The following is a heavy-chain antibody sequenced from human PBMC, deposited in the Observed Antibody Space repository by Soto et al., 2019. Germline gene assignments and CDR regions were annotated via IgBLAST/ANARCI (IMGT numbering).Heavy chain of an antibody. CDR3: AREIRRDSSGWYGYYYYGMDV. J-gene: IGHJ6*02. Sequence: SVKVSCKASGGTFSSYAISWVRQAPGQGLEWMGGIIPIFGTANYAQKFQGRVTITADESTSTAYMELSSLRSEDTAVYYCAREIRRDSSGWYGYYYYGMDVWGQGTTVTVSS. CDR1: GGTFSSYA. V-gene: IGHV1-69*13. CDR2: IIPIFGTA. D-gene: IGHD6-19*01.